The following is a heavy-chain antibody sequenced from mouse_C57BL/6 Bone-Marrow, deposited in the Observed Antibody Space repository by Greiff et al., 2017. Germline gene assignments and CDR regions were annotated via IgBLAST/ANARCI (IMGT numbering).Heavy chain of an antibody. CDR1: GFNIKDYY. Sequence: EVKVVESGAELVKPGASVKLSCTASGFNIKDYYMHWVKQRTEQGLEWIGRIDPEDGETKYAPKFQGKATITADTSSNTAYLQLSSLTSEDTAVYYCASLITTVVATDAYWGQGTLVTVSA. CDR2: IDPEDGET. D-gene: IGHD1-1*01. V-gene: IGHV14-2*01. J-gene: IGHJ3*01. CDR3: ASLITTVVATDAY.